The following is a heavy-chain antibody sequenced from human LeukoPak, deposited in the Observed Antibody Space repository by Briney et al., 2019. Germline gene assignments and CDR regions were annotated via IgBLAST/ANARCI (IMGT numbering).Heavy chain of an antibody. CDR2: FIPMFGIP. D-gene: IGHD1-26*01. Sequence: SVKVSCKAAGGSFSNYIINWVRQAPGQGLEWMGRFIPMFGIPHYAQKFQGRVTITADTSTTTAYMELSRLRSEDTAMYYCARVGAHDGGYWGQGTLVTVSS. CDR1: GGSFSNYI. CDR3: ARVGAHDGGY. V-gene: IGHV1-69*02. J-gene: IGHJ4*02.